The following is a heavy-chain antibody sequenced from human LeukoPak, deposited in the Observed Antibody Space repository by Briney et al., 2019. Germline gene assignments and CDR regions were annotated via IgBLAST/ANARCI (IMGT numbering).Heavy chain of an antibody. V-gene: IGHV4-59*13. J-gene: IGHJ4*02. CDR3: ARDGYSGNDGL. Sequence: PAETLSLTCTVSGGSISSYYWSWIRQLPGKGLEWIGYIYHSGSTKYNPSLKSRVTISVDTSKNQFSLKLGSVTAADTAVYYCARDGYSGNDGLWGQGSLVTVSS. CDR1: GGSISSYY. D-gene: IGHD5-12*01. CDR2: IYHSGST.